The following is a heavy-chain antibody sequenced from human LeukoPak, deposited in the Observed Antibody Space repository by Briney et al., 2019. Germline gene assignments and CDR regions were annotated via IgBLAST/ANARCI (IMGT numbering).Heavy chain of an antibody. Sequence: GASVKVSCKASGYTFTGYYMHWVRQAPGQGLEWMGWINPNSGGTNYAQKFQGRVTMTTDTSTSTAYMELRSLRSDDTAMYYCARRGVYYYDSSGRANYYFDYWGQGTLVTVSS. V-gene: IGHV1-2*02. CDR1: GYTFTGYY. CDR2: INPNSGGT. J-gene: IGHJ4*02. CDR3: ARRGVYYYDSSGRANYYFDY. D-gene: IGHD3-22*01.